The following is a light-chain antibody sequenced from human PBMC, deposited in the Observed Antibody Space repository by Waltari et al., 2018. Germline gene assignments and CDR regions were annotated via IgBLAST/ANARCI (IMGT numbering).Light chain of an antibody. CDR1: QSVSTW. CDR3: QHYNSYTWT. CDR2: KAS. V-gene: IGKV1-5*03. Sequence: DTQMTQSPSMLSASVGDRVTITFRASQSVSTWLAWYQQKPGKAPKLLIYKASALESGVPSRFTGSGSGTEVTLTLSSLQPDDLATYYGQHYNSYTWTFGQGNKGEIK. J-gene: IGKJ1*01.